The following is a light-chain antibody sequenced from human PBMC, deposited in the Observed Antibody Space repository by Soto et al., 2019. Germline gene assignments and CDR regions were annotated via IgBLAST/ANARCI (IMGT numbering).Light chain of an antibody. CDR3: RSYAGRTLDV. J-gene: IGLJ1*01. CDR2: EVT. CDR1: SSDVGGYDY. Sequence: QSVLTQPPSASGSPGQSVTISCTGTSSDVGGYDYVSWYQQRPGKAPKLLIHEVTKRPSGVPDRFSGSKSGNTASLTVSGLQAEDEADYYCRSYAGRTLDVFGTGTKGAVL. V-gene: IGLV2-8*01.